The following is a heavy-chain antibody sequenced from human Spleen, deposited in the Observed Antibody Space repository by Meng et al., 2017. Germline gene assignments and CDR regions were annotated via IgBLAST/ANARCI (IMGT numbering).Heavy chain of an antibody. CDR1: GYSISSGYY. CDR3: ARSRITMKVVVMN. CDR2: IYYSGST. Sequence: GSLRLSCAVSGYSISSGYYWGWIRQPPGKGLEWIGSIYYSGSTYYNPSLNSRVTISVDTSKNQFSLKLSSVTAADTAVYYCARSRITMKVVVMNWGQGTLVTVSS. J-gene: IGHJ4*02. V-gene: IGHV4-38-2*01. D-gene: IGHD3-22*01.